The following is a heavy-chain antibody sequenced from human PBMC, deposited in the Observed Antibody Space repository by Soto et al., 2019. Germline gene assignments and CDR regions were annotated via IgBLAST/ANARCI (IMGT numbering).Heavy chain of an antibody. CDR1: GFNFSDYY. D-gene: IGHD3-9*01. V-gene: IGHV3-11*01. CDR2: ISSGGHTI. CDR3: ARGDDFLTGYYFDY. Sequence: GGSLRLSCAASGFNFSDYYMNWIRQAPGKGLEWISYISSGGHTIYYADSVKGRFTISRDDAKNALYLQMNSLRADDTAVYYCARGDDFLTGYYFDYWGQGTVVTVSS. J-gene: IGHJ4*02.